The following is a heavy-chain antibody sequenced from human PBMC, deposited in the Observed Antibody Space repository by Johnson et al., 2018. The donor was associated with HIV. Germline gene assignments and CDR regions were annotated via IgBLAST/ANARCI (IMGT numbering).Heavy chain of an antibody. CDR3: AKTEDAFDI. J-gene: IGHJ3*02. V-gene: IGHV3-NL1*01. Sequence: QVQLVESGGGLVKPGGSLRLSCAASGFTFSSYGMHWVRQAPGKGLEWVSGITWNSGKIDYGGFVKGRFTISRDNAKNTLYLQMNSLRAEDTAVYYCAKTEDAFDIWGQGTMVTVSS. CDR1: GFTFSSYG. CDR2: ITWNSGKI.